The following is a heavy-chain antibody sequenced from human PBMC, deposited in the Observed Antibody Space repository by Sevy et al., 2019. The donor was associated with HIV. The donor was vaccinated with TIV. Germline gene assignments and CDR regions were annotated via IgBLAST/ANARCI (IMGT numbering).Heavy chain of an antibody. V-gene: IGHV3-23*01. D-gene: IGHD2-2*01. CDR3: AKERSTGGH. J-gene: IGHJ1*01. CDR1: GFTFGSYS. CDR2: ISGSGDNT. Sequence: GGSLRLSCVASGFTFGSYSMSWVRQAPGKGLEYVAGISGSGDNTYYADSVKGRLTISRDNSKNTLFLQMNSLRAEDTGIYYCAKERSTGGHWGQGTLVTVSS.